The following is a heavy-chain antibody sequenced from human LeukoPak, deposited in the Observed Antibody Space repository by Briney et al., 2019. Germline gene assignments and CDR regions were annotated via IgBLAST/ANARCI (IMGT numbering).Heavy chain of an antibody. Sequence: SETLSLTCTVSGGSISSYYWSWIRQPPGKGLEWIGRIYTTGSTNYNPSLKSRVTISVDTSKNQFSLKLSSVTAADTAVYYCARSLYDFWSGYPLDYWGQGTLVTVSS. V-gene: IGHV4-4*08. CDR2: IYTTGST. CDR1: GGSISSYY. CDR3: ARSLYDFWSGYPLDY. J-gene: IGHJ4*02. D-gene: IGHD3-3*01.